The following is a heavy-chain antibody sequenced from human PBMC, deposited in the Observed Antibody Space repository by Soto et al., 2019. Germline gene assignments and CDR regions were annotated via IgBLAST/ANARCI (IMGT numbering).Heavy chain of an antibody. D-gene: IGHD2-2*01. CDR3: ARVPYCSSTSCYSYFDY. CDR1: GFTFSSYW. J-gene: IGHJ4*02. Sequence: EMQLVESGGGLVQPGGSLRLSCAASGFTFSSYWMHWVRQAPGKGLVWVSRISNDGSSTSYADSVKGRFTISRDNAENTLFLQVNSLRAEDTAVYYCARVPYCSSTSCYSYFDYLGQGTLVTVSS. V-gene: IGHV3-74*01. CDR2: ISNDGSST.